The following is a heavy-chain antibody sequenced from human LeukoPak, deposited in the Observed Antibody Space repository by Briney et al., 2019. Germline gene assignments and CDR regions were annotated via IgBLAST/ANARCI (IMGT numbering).Heavy chain of an antibody. CDR2: LYTNDNT. CDR3: ARGVVTDYYYMDV. J-gene: IGHJ6*03. CDR1: GGSISSGRYY. D-gene: IGHD2-21*02. V-gene: IGHV4-61*02. Sequence: SETLSLTCSVSGGSISSGRYYWTWIRQPAGKGLEWIGRLYTNDNTNYDPSLESRGAISVDTSKSQFYLQLTSVTAADTAVYFCARGVVTDYYYMDVWGKGITVIVCS.